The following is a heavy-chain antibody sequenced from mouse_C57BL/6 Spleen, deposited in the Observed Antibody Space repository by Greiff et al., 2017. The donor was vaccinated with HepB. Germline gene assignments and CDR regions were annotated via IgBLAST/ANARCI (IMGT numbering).Heavy chain of an antibody. D-gene: IGHD1-1*01. V-gene: IGHV7-3*01. Sequence: EVKVVESGGGLVQPGGSLSLSCAASGFTFTDYYMSWVRQPPGKALEWLGFIRNKANGYTTEYSASVKGRFTISRDNSQSILYLQMNALRAEDSATYYCARCPYYYGSYFDYWGQGTTLTVSS. CDR3: ARCPYYYGSYFDY. CDR1: GFTFTDYY. J-gene: IGHJ2*01. CDR2: IRNKANGYTT.